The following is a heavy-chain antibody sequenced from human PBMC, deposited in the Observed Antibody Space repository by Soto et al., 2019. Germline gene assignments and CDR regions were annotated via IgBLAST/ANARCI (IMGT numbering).Heavy chain of an antibody. J-gene: IGHJ5*02. D-gene: IGHD1-26*01. Sequence: QVQLQESGPGLVKPSQTLSLTCTVSGGSISSGDYYWSWIRQPPGKGLEWIGYIYYSGSTYYNPSLKSRVTLSVDTSKNQFSLKRSSVPAADTVVYYCARDQVAGWEANSRWFDPWGQGTLVTVSS. CDR2: IYYSGST. CDR1: GGSISSGDYY. CDR3: ARDQVAGWEANSRWFDP. V-gene: IGHV4-30-4*01.